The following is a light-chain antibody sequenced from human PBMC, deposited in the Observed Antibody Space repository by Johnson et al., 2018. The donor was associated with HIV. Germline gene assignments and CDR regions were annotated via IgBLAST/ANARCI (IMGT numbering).Light chain of an antibody. CDR1: SSNIGNNY. Sequence: QSVLSQPPSVSAAPGQKVTISCSGSSSNIGNNYVSWYQQLPGTAPKLLIYDNNKRPSGIPDRFSGSKSGTSATLGLTGLQTGDEADYYCGTLDSSLSVYVFGTGTKVSVL. CDR2: DNN. V-gene: IGLV1-51*01. CDR3: GTLDSSLSVYV. J-gene: IGLJ1*01.